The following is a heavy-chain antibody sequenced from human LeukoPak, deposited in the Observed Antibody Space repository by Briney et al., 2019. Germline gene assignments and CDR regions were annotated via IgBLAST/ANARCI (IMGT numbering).Heavy chain of an antibody. V-gene: IGHV4-59*01. CDR3: ARGGSGSYYKTDY. CDR1: GNSLSGYY. D-gene: IGHD1-26*01. J-gene: IGHJ4*02. CDR2: IYYSGST. Sequence: PSETLSLTCSVSGNSLSGYYGTWIRQPPGKGLELIGYIYYSGSTNYNSSLKSRATISLDTSENQISLMLTSMTAADTAVYYCARGGSGSYYKTDYWGQGILVTVSS.